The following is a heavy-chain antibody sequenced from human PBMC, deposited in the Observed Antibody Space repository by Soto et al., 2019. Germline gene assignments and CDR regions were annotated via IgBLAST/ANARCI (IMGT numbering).Heavy chain of an antibody. V-gene: IGHV4-59*01. J-gene: IGHJ4*02. Sequence: SETLSLTCTVSGGSISSYYWSWIRPPPGKGLEWIGYIYYSGSTNYNPSLKSRVTISVDTSKNQFSLKLSSVTAADTAVYYCARDRRYSYGGYYFDYWGQGTLVTVSS. D-gene: IGHD5-18*01. CDR3: ARDRRYSYGGYYFDY. CDR2: IYYSGST. CDR1: GGSISSYY.